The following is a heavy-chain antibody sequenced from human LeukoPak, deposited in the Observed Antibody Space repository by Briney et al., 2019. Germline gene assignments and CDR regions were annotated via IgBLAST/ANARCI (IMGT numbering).Heavy chain of an antibody. V-gene: IGHV4-59*11. Sequence: SETLSLTCTVSGGSSSSHYWSWIRQPPGKGLEGIGYMFGSGRNNDNPSLKSRVTLSADPSKNQFSLRLSSVTAADTAVYYCATIKRGSIFGYFDFWGQGILVTVSS. CDR1: GGSSSSHY. CDR2: MFGSGRN. J-gene: IGHJ4*01. D-gene: IGHD5-18*01. CDR3: ATIKRGSIFGYFDF.